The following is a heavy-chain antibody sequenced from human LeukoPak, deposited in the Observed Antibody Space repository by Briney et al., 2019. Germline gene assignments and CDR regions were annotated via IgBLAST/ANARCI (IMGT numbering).Heavy chain of an antibody. D-gene: IGHD6-6*01. CDR2: ISGSGGTS. V-gene: IGHV3-23*01. Sequence: GGSLRLSCAASGFTFTSYAMSWVRQAPGKGLEWVSAISGSGGTSYYADSVKGRFTISRDNSKNTLYLQMNSLRGEDTAVYYCARRPSSSSPTYFDYWGQGALVTVSS. CDR1: GFTFTSYA. J-gene: IGHJ4*02. CDR3: ARRPSSSSPTYFDY.